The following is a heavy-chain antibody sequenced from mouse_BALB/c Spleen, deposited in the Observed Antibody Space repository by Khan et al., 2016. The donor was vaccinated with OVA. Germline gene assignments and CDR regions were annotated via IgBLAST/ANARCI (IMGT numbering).Heavy chain of an antibody. CDR1: GYTFTNCG. V-gene: IGHV9-3-1*01. CDR3: ARPPYFSYVMDY. J-gene: IGHJ4*01. CDR2: INTYTGEP. D-gene: IGHD2-10*01. Sequence: QIQLVQSGPELKKPGETVKISCKASGYTFTNCGMNWVKQAPGKGLKWMGWINTYTGEPTYADDFKGRFAFSLETSASTAYLQINNLKNEDTATFFCARPPYFSYVMDYWGQGTLVTVSS.